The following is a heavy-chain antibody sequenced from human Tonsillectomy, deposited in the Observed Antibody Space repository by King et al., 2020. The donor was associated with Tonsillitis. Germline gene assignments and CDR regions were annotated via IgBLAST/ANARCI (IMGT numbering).Heavy chain of an antibody. CDR2: NYYSGST. J-gene: IGHJ4*02. CDR1: GGSVSSGSYY. Sequence: QLQESGPGLVKPSETLSLTCTVSGGSVSSGSYYWRWIRQPPGEGLEWIGYNYYSGSTNYNPSLKSRVTISVDTSKNQFSLKLSSVTAAVTAVYYCACHPDTAMVLDDWGQGTLVTVSS. V-gene: IGHV4-61*01. D-gene: IGHD5-18*01. CDR3: ACHPDTAMVLDD.